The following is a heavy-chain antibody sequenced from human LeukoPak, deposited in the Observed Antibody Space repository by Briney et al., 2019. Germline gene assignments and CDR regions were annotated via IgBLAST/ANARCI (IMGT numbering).Heavy chain of an antibody. CDR1: GYTFTSYG. CDR3: ARNPWFGELRLLMDY. Sequence: GASVKVSFKASGYTFTSYGISWVRQAPGQGLEWMGWISAYNGNTNYAQKLQGRVTMTTDTSTSTAYMELRSLRSDDTAVYYCARNPWFGELRLLMDYWGQGTLVTVSS. V-gene: IGHV1-18*01. D-gene: IGHD3-10*01. CDR2: ISAYNGNT. J-gene: IGHJ4*02.